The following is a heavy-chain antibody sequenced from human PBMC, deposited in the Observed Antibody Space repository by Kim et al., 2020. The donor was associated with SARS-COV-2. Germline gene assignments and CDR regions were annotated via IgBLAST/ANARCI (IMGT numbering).Heavy chain of an antibody. D-gene: IGHD3-3*01. Sequence: GGSLRLSCAASGFTFSASWMQWVRQAPGKGLEWVSRIKTDGRSTSYADSVRGRFTISRDNARNTLFLQMSSLRVEDTAVYYCVRDGVPVAQNSGVDYWG. J-gene: IGHJ4*01. CDR3: VRDGVPVAQNSGVDY. V-gene: IGHV3-74*01. CDR1: GFTFSASW. CDR2: IKTDGRST.